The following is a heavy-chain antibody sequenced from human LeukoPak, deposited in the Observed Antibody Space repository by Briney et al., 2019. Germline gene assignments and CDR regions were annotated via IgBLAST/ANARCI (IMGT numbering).Heavy chain of an antibody. D-gene: IGHD1-26*01. J-gene: IGHJ3*02. CDR2: SIPIFGTA. Sequence: GSSVKVSFMASGGTFSCYAISGVRQAPCRGLEGMGGSIPIFGTANYAEKFLGRVTITTDESTSTAYMELSSLRSEDTAVYYCSRAGIPTVGASEVFDIWGQGTMVTVSS. CDR1: GGTFSCYA. CDR3: SRAGIPTVGASEVFDI. V-gene: IGHV1-69*05.